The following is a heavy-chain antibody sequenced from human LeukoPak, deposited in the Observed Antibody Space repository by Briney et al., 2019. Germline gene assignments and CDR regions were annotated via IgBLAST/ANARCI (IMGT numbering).Heavy chain of an antibody. Sequence: PGGSLRLSCAASAFTFSSNAVSWVRQAPGKGLEWVSAISGSGGSTYYADSVKGRFTISRDNSKNTLYLQMNSLRAEDTAVYYCAKQNYASGILGDFQHWGQGTLVTVSS. CDR3: AKQNYASGILGDFQH. CDR1: AFTFSSNA. CDR2: ISGSGGST. V-gene: IGHV3-23*01. D-gene: IGHD3-10*01. J-gene: IGHJ1*01.